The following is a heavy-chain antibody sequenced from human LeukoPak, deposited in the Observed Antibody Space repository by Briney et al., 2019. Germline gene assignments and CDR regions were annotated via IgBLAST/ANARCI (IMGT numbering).Heavy chain of an antibody. Sequence: GGSLRLSCAASGFTFSSYSMNWVRQAPGKGLEWVSSISSSSSYIYYADSVKGRFTISRDNAKNSLYLQMNTLRAEDTAVYYCARGGRYYDTSGSPFFDYWGQGTLVTVSS. CDR1: GFTFSSYS. D-gene: IGHD3-22*01. CDR2: ISSSSSYI. J-gene: IGHJ4*02. CDR3: ARGGRYYDTSGSPFFDY. V-gene: IGHV3-21*01.